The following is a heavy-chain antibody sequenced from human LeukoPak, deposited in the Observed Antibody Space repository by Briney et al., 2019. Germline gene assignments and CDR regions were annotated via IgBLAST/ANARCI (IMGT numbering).Heavy chain of an antibody. CDR2: IYYTRST. Sequence: PSETLSLTCAVSGGSISSSNWWSWVRQPPGKGLEWIRYIYYTRSTHYNPSLKSRVTISVDTSKNQFSLKLSSVTAADTAVYYCARWYYYDSSGAVDYWGQGTLVTVSS. CDR1: GGSISSSNW. V-gene: IGHV4-4*02. D-gene: IGHD3-22*01. J-gene: IGHJ4*02. CDR3: ARWYYYDSSGAVDY.